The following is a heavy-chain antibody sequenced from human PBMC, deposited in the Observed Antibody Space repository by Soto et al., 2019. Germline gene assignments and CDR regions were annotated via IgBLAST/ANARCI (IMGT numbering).Heavy chain of an antibody. CDR2: INAGNGNT. D-gene: IGHD3-10*01. CDR1: GYTFTSYA. V-gene: IGHV1-3*01. Sequence: QVQLVQSGADVKKPGASVKVSCKASGYTFTSYAMHWVRQAPVQRLEWMGWINAGNGNTKYSQKFQGRVTITWDTYERKAYMELSSLRSEETAAYYCATGLLSPWFHYYYYYGMDVWGQGTSFTVSS. CDR3: ATGLLSPWFHYYYYYGMDV. J-gene: IGHJ6*02.